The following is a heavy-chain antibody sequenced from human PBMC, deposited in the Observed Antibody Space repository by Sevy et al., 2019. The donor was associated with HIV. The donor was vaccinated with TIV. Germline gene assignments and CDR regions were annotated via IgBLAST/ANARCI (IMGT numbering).Heavy chain of an antibody. D-gene: IGHD5-18*01. CDR1: GYTFTGQY. CDR3: SRDLRLRGYSYGCFDY. J-gene: IGHJ4*02. CDR2: INPNSGDT. V-gene: IGHV1-2*02. Sequence: ASIKVSCKASGYTFTGQYIHCVRQAPGQGLEWMGWINPNSGDTKYAQEFKGRVTMTRDTSISTAYMELSGLKSDDTAVYYCSRDLRLRGYSYGCFDYWGQGTLVTVSS.